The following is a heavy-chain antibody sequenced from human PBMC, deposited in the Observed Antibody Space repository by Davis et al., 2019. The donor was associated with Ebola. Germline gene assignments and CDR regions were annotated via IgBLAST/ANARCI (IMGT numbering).Heavy chain of an antibody. J-gene: IGHJ6*04. CDR2: ISYDGSNK. D-gene: IGHD3-16*01. CDR3: ARDPSPEVGDSAWYYGMDV. V-gene: IGHV3-30*03. Sequence: PGGSLRLSCAASGFTFSSYGMHWVRQAPGKGLEWVAIISYDGSNKYYADSVKGRFTISRDNSKNTLYLQMNSLKAEDTAVYYCARDPSPEVGDSAWYYGMDVWGKGTTVTVSS. CDR1: GFTFSSYG.